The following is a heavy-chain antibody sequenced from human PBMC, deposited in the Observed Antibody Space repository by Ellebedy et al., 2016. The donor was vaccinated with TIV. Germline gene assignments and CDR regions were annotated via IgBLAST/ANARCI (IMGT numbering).Heavy chain of an antibody. J-gene: IGHJ4*02. CDR3: ARTYQTAMVRGVISPCDY. D-gene: IGHD3-10*01. Sequence: GESLKISXAASGFTFSSHWMTCVSQAPGKGLEWVANIKQDGTEEYYVDSVKGRFTISRDNAKNSLYLQMNSLRAEDTAVYYCARTYQTAMVRGVISPCDYWGQGTLVTVSS. V-gene: IGHV3-7*01. CDR1: GFTFSSHW. CDR2: IKQDGTEE.